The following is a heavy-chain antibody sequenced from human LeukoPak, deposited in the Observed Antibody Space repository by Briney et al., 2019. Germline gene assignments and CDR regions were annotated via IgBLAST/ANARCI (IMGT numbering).Heavy chain of an antibody. D-gene: IGHD6-19*01. V-gene: IGHV3-7*01. J-gene: IGHJ4*02. CDR3: ARGRSRVAAPFYFDY. Sequence: GGSLRLSCAASGTTFDSHYMTWVRQTPEKGLEWVANINQDGSEKNYVDSVKGRFTISRDNAKKSLYLQMNSLRAEDTAVYYCARGRSRVAAPFYFDYWGQGTLVTVSS. CDR1: GTTFDSHY. CDR2: INQDGSEK.